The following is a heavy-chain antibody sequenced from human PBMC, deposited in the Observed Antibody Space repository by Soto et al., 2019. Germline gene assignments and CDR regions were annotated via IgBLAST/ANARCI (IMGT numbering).Heavy chain of an antibody. CDR1: GFPFATYA. V-gene: IGHV3-23*01. D-gene: IGHD3-3*02. CDR3: VKVAIVGVVIEYFDY. CDR2: ISRSGGRT. Sequence: GGSLRLSCGSSGFPFATYAMGWVRQASGKGLEWVSGISRSGGRTYYADSVRGRFTISRGNSQNTLYLQMNGLRDDDTALYYCVKVAIVGVVIEYFDYWGQGSLVTVSS. J-gene: IGHJ4*02.